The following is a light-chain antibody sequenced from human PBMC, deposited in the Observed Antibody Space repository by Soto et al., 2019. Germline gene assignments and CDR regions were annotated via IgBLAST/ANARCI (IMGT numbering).Light chain of an antibody. Sequence: QAVVTQEPSLTVSPGGTVTLTCCSSTGTVTSGHYPYWFQQNPGQAPRTLIYDTVKKHSWTPARFSGSLLGGKAALTLSGAQSEDAADYYGLLPYNATDVFALGTKATVL. CDR3: LLPYNATDV. J-gene: IGLJ1*01. CDR2: DTV. CDR1: TGTVTSGHY. V-gene: IGLV7-46*01.